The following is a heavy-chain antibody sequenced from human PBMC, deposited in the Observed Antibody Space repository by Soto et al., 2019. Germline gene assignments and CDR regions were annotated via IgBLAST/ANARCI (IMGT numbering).Heavy chain of an antibody. CDR3: ARDSYNWNDADPDAFDI. CDR1: GGTFSSYT. D-gene: IGHD1-20*01. Sequence: GASVKVSCKASGGTFSSYTISWVRQAPGQGLEWMGRIIPILGIANYAQKFQGRVTITADKSTSTAYMELSSLRSEDTAVYYCARDSYNWNDADPDAFDIWGQGTMVTVSS. V-gene: IGHV1-69*04. CDR2: IIPILGIA. J-gene: IGHJ3*02.